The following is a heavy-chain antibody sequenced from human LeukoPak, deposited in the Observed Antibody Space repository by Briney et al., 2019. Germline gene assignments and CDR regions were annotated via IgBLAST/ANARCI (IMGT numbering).Heavy chain of an antibody. J-gene: IGHJ5*02. Sequence: GASVKVSCKASGYTFTGYYMHWVRQAPGQELEWMGWINPNTGGTNYAQKFQGRVTMTRDTSISTAYMELSRLRSDDTALYHCARDVGTNYGGIGPWGQGTLVTVSS. CDR2: INPNTGGT. CDR3: ARDVGTNYGGIGP. D-gene: IGHD4/OR15-4a*01. CDR1: GYTFTGYY. V-gene: IGHV1-2*02.